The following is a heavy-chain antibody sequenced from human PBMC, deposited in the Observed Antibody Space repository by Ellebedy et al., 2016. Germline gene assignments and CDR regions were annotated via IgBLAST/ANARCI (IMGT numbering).Heavy chain of an antibody. CDR3: ARSPLVVVVNYYFDF. CDR2: INAGNGNT. Sequence: ASVKVSXXASGYTFTSYAMHWVRQAPGQRLEWMGWINAGNGNTKYSQKFQGRVTITRDTSASTAYMELSSLRSEDTAVYYCARSPLVVVVNYYFDFWGQGILVTVSS. D-gene: IGHD3-22*01. J-gene: IGHJ4*02. V-gene: IGHV1-3*01. CDR1: GYTFTSYA.